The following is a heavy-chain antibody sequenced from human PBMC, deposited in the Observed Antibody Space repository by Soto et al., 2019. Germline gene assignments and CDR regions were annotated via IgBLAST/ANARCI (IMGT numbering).Heavy chain of an antibody. CDR1: GFTFSTYA. CDR3: AKDHWGISSPALGS. Sequence: EVQLLESGGGLVQPGGSLRLSCAASGFTFSTYAMSWVRQAPGEGLQWVSGISDSGGSTYYADSVKGRFTISRDNSKNALYLQMNSLRAEDTAVYYCAKDHWGISSPALGSWGQGILGTVSS. D-gene: IGHD6-6*01. V-gene: IGHV3-23*01. CDR2: ISDSGGST. J-gene: IGHJ4*02.